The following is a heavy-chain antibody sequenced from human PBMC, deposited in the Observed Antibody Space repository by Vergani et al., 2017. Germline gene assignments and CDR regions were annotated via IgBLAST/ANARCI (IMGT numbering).Heavy chain of an antibody. Sequence: QVQLQESGPGLVKPSETLSLTCSVSGYSISRGYYWGWIRQPPGKGLEWIATVFHSGSAYYNPSLGRRVTISVETSKNQFSLRLTTLTAADPAVYYCARXFWVSQGVGAFETWGRGTEVSVSS. CDR2: VFHSGSA. D-gene: IGHD3-3*02. CDR1: GYSISRGYY. CDR3: ARXFWVSQGVGAFET. J-gene: IGHJ3*02. V-gene: IGHV4-38-2*02.